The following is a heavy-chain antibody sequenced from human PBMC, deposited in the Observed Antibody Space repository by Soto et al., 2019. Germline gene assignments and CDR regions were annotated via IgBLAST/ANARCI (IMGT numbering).Heavy chain of an antibody. V-gene: IGHV3-73*01. Sequence: GGSLRLSCASSVFTFIGSSVHWVRQASGKGLEWVGRIRNKANSYATAYAASVRGRFTISRDDSKNTAFLQMNSLNTEDTAVYYCISHSPEDMIRTWGQGTLVTVSS. CDR3: ISHSPEDMIRT. D-gene: IGHD2-15*01. J-gene: IGHJ4*02. CDR1: VFTFIGSS. CDR2: IRNKANSYAT.